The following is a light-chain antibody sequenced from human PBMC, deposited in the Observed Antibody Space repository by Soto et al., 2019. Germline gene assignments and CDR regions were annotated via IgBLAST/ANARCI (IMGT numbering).Light chain of an antibody. CDR1: QSIERY. J-gene: IGKJ1*01. CDR3: QQFKSSTWT. Sequence: DIQMTQSPSTLSASVGDRVSITCRASQSIERYLAWYQQKPGKAPNLLIYDASSLERGVPSRFSGRGSGTEFTLTISSLQPDDFATYCCQQFKSSTWTFGQGTKVEIK. CDR2: DAS. V-gene: IGKV1-5*01.